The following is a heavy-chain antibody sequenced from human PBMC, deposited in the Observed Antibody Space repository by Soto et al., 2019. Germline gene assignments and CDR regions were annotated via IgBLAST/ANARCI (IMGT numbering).Heavy chain of an antibody. CDR3: ARGPFYYYYGMDV. J-gene: IGHJ6*02. Sequence: SETLSLTCAVYGGSFSGYYWSWIRQPPGKRLEWIGEINHSGSTNYNPSLKSRVTISVDTSKNQFSLKLSSVTAADTAVYYCARGPFYYYYGMDVWGQGTTVTVSS. V-gene: IGHV4-34*01. CDR2: INHSGST. CDR1: GGSFSGYY.